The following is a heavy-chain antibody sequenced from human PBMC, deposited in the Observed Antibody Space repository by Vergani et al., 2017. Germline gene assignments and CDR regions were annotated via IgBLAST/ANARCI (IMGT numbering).Heavy chain of an antibody. CDR2: ISSSSSYT. CDR3: ARGQGFEDWYFDL. CDR1: GFTFSDYY. D-gene: IGHD2-15*01. Sequence: QVQLVESGGGLVKPGGSLRLSCAASGFTFSDYYMSWIRQAPGKGLEWVSYISSSSSYTNYADSVKGRFTISRDNAKNSLYLQRNSLRAEDTAVYYCARGQGFEDWYFDLWGRGTLVTVSS. J-gene: IGHJ2*01. V-gene: IGHV3-11*05.